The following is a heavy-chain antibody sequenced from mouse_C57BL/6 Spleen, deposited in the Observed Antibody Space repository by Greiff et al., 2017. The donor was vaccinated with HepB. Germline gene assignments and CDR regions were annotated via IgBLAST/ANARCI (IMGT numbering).Heavy chain of an antibody. CDR1: GYAFTNYL. CDR2: INPGSGGT. V-gene: IGHV1-54*01. Sequence: VQLQQSGAELVRPGTSVKVSCKASGYAFTNYLIEWVKQRPGQGLEWIGVINPGSGGTNYNEKFKGKATLTADKSSSTAYMQLSSLTSEDSAVYFCARGDYDYGTVIDGWDQGTTLTVSS. J-gene: IGHJ2*01. D-gene: IGHD2-4*01. CDR3: ARGDYDYGTVIDG.